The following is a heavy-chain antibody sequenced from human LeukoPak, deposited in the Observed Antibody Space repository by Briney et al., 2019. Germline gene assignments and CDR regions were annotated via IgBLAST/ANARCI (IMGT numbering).Heavy chain of an antibody. V-gene: IGHV4-61*02. CDR1: GDSISSGSYY. D-gene: IGHD6-13*01. CDR3: ASRHSKQQPYYYYMDI. J-gene: IGHJ6*03. CDR2: IYSNGDT. Sequence: TLSLTCTVSGDSISSGSYYWSWIRQPAGKGLEWIGRIYSNGDTKFNPSLKSRVTVSLDTSKNQFSLKLSSATAADTAVYYCASRHSKQQPYYYYMDIWGKGTTVTVSS.